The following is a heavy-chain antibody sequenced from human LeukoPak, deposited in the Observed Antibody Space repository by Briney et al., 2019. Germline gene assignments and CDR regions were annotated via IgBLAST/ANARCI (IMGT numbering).Heavy chain of an antibody. J-gene: IGHJ3*02. V-gene: IGHV4-4*02. Sequence: SGTLSLTCAVSGASIGSGNWWIWVRQPPGKGLEWIGEIYHTGSTNYNPSLKSRVTISVDKSKNQFSLKLSSVTAADTAVYYCARPREFNYGNDAFDIWGQGTMVTVSS. CDR2: IYHTGST. CDR3: ARPREFNYGNDAFDI. D-gene: IGHD3-10*01. CDR1: GASIGSGNW.